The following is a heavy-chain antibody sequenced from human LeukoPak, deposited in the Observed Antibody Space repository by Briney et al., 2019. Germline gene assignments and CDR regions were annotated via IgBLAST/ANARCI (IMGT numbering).Heavy chain of an antibody. CDR2: IYYSGST. CDR1: GGSISSYY. Sequence: SETLSLTCTVSGGSISSYYWSWIRQPPGKGLEWIGYIYYSGSTKYNPSLKSRVTISVDTSKNQFSLKLRSVTAADTAVYYCARDPTAYYDSSGYYLNTIDYWGQGTLVTVSS. CDR3: ARDPTAYYDSSGYYLNTIDY. V-gene: IGHV4-59*12. J-gene: IGHJ4*02. D-gene: IGHD3-22*01.